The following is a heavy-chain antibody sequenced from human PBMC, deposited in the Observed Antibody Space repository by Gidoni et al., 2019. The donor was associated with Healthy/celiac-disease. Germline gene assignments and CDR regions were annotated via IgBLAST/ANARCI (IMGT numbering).Heavy chain of an antibody. D-gene: IGHD4-17*01. CDR3: ARDNIPTTVVTPYYYYYGMDV. V-gene: IGHV4-61*02. CDR1: VGSIRSGSYY. J-gene: IGHJ6*02. CDR2: IYTSGST. Sequence: QVQLQESGPGLVKPSQTLSLTCTASVGSIRSGSYYWSWIRQPAGKGLEWIGRIYTSGSTNYNPYLKSRVTISVDTSKNQFSLKLSSVTAADTAVYYCARDNIPTTVVTPYYYYYGMDVWGQGTTVTVSS.